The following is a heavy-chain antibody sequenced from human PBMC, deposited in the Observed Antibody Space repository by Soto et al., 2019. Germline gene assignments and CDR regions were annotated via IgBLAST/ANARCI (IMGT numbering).Heavy chain of an antibody. CDR2: ISGSGGST. J-gene: IGHJ6*02. CDR3: AKGLSVRGSDFWGAGAFLQTYSQHGLDV. CDR1: GFTFSSYA. V-gene: IGHV3-23*01. Sequence: PGGSLRLSCAASGFTFSSYAMSWVRQAPGKGLEWVSAISGSGGSTYYADSVKGRFTISRDNSKNTLYLQMNSLRAETTAVYYGAKGLSVRGSDFWGAGAFLQTYSQHGLDVPAQGPTVPVS. D-gene: IGHD3-3*01.